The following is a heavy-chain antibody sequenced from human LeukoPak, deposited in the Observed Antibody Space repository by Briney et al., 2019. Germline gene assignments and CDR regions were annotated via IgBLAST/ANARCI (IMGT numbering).Heavy chain of an antibody. CDR2: IKQDGSEK. Sequence: GGSLRLSCAASGFTFSSYWMSWVRQAPGKGLEWVANIKQDGSEKYYVDSVKGRFTISRDNAKNSLYMQMNSLRAEDTAVYYCARSYDSGSYYFDYWGQGTLVTVSS. CDR3: ARSYDSGSYYFDY. J-gene: IGHJ4*02. V-gene: IGHV3-7*01. CDR1: GFTFSSYW. D-gene: IGHD3-22*01.